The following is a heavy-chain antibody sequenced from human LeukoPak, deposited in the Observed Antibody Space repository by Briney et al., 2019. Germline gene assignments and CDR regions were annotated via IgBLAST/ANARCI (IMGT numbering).Heavy chain of an antibody. CDR1: GYTFTGYY. D-gene: IGHD1-26*01. CDR2: INPKSGGI. Sequence: ASVKVPCKASGYTFTGYYIHWVRQAPGQGLEWMGRINPKSGGINYAQKFQGRVTMTRDTAISTAYMEVSGLRSDDTAVYYCAREAGGSDTYYFDYWGQGVLVTVSS. V-gene: IGHV1-2*06. CDR3: AREAGGSDTYYFDY. J-gene: IGHJ4*02.